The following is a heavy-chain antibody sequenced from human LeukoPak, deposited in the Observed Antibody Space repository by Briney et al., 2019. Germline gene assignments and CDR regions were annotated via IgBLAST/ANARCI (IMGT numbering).Heavy chain of an antibody. CDR3: ATLGDYYYYGMDV. V-gene: IGHV4-34*01. CDR1: GGSFSGYY. D-gene: IGHD3-16*01. Sequence: SETLSLTCAVYGGSFSGYYWSWIRQPPGKGLEWIGEINHSGSTNYNPSLKSRVTISVDTSKNQFSLKLSSVTAADTAVYYCATLGDYYYYGMDVWGQGTTVTVPS. J-gene: IGHJ6*02. CDR2: INHSGST.